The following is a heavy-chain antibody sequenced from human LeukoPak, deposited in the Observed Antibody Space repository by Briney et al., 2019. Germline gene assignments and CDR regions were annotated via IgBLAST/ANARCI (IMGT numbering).Heavy chain of an antibody. J-gene: IGHJ4*02. CDR2: INYGGTT. V-gene: IGHV4-39*01. D-gene: IGHD3-10*01. CDR3: ARYVVSGSGRYYFDY. Sequence: PSETLSLTCTVSGGSISSSNYYWSWIRQPPGRELEWIASINYGGTTYYNPSLKSRVTISADTSKNQFSLRLSSVTAADTAVYLCARYVVSGSGRYYFDYWGQGSLSPSPQ. CDR1: GGSISSSNYY.